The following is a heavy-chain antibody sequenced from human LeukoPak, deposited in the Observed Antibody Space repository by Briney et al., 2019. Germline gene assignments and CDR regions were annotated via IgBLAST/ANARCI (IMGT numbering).Heavy chain of an antibody. CDR3: ARDRATYSYGIDY. Sequence: PGGSLRLSCAASGFTFSSYEMKWVRQAPGKGLEWVSYISSSGYTIYYADSVKGRFTISRDNAKNSLYLQMNSQRAEDTAVYYCARDRATYSYGIDYWGQGTLVTVSS. D-gene: IGHD5-18*01. CDR1: GFTFSSYE. J-gene: IGHJ4*02. CDR2: ISSSGYTI. V-gene: IGHV3-48*03.